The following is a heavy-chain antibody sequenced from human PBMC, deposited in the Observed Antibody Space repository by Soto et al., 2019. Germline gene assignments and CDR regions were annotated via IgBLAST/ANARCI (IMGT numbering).Heavy chain of an antibody. J-gene: IGHJ4*02. CDR1: GGSISSGDYY. CDR2: IYYSGST. D-gene: IGHD3-16*01. Sequence: SETLSLTCTFAGGSISSGDYYWSWIRQPPGKGLEWIGYIYYSGSTYYNPSLKSRVTISVDTSKNQFSLKLSSVTAADTAVYYCARHRPLGPPPDYWGQGTLVTIS. V-gene: IGHV4-30-4*01. CDR3: ARHRPLGPPPDY.